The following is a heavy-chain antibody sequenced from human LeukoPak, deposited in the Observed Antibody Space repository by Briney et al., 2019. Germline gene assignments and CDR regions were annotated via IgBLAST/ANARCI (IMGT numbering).Heavy chain of an antibody. V-gene: IGHV4-59*11. CDR1: DDSFSRHY. CDR2: ISYIGST. D-gene: IGHD4-17*01. Sequence: SETLSLTCAVSDDSFSRHYWTWIRQPPGKGLEWIGYISYIGSTNYNPSPKSRVTISIDTSKNQFSLKLSSVTAADTAVYYCARDLVTVTKGFDIWGQGTMVSVPS. J-gene: IGHJ3*02. CDR3: ARDLVTVTKGFDI.